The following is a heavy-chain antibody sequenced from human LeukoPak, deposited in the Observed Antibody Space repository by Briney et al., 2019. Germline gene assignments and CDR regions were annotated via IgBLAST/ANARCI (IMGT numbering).Heavy chain of an antibody. J-gene: IGHJ4*02. CDR2: IKQAGSEK. CDR1: GFTFSTYW. Sequence: GGSLRLSCAASGFTFSTYWMTWVRQAPGKGLEWVANIKQAGSEKYYVDSVKGRFTISRDNAKNSLYLQMNSLRAEDTAVYYCAGGQTYYYDTSGHYPLDYWGQGTLVTVSS. D-gene: IGHD3-22*01. V-gene: IGHV3-7*01. CDR3: AGGQTYYYDTSGHYPLDY.